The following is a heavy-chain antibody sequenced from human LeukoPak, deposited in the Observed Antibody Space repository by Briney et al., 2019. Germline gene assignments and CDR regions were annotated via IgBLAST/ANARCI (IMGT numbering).Heavy chain of an antibody. CDR3: ARRVRWVTGETSGYYFDY. CDR1: GFTVSSYY. Sequence: GGSLRLSCAASGFTVSSYYMTWVRQAPGKGLEWVSVIYSGGSTYYADSVRGRVAISRDNSKNTVFLQMNSVRAEDTAVYYCARRVRWVTGETSGYYFDYWGQGTLVTVSS. D-gene: IGHD2-21*02. CDR2: IYSGGST. V-gene: IGHV3-66*01. J-gene: IGHJ4*02.